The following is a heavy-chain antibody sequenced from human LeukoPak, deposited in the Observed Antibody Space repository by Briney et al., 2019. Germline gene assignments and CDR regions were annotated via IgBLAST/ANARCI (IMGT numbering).Heavy chain of an antibody. V-gene: IGHV1-46*01. Sequence: ASVKVSCKASGYTFTSYYMHWARQAPGQGLEWMGIINPSGGSTSYAQKFQGRVTMTRDMSTSTVYMELSSLRSEDTAVYYCARSPSSSTNPHYYMDVWGKGTTVTVSS. J-gene: IGHJ6*03. CDR1: GYTFTSYY. CDR3: ARSPSSSTNPHYYMDV. CDR2: INPSGGST. D-gene: IGHD2-2*01.